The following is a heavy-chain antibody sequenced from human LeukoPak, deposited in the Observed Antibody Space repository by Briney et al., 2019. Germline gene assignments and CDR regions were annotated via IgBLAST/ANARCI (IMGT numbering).Heavy chain of an antibody. J-gene: IGHJ4*02. V-gene: IGHV3-23*01. CDR1: GFTFRSSA. CDR3: AKGGSNSGYVFEN. CDR2: ISGSGDST. D-gene: IGHD6-13*01. Sequence: GGSLRLSCAASGFTFRSSAMNWVRQAPGEGLEWVSAISGSGDSTYYADSVKGRFTISRDNSKNTLYLQMNSLRDEDTALYYCAKGGSNSGYVFENWGEGTLDTRSS.